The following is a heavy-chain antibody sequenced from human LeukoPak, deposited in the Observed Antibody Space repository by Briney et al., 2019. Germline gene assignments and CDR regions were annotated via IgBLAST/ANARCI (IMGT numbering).Heavy chain of an antibody. J-gene: IGHJ5*02. CDR3: ARDYGSECELRSGWFDP. D-gene: IGHD3-10*01. Sequence: VASVKVSCKASGYTFTGYYMHWVRQAPGQGLEWMGWINPNSGGTNYAQKFQGRVTMTRDTSISTAYMELSRLRSDDTAVYYCARDYGSECELRSGWFDPWGQGTLVTVSS. V-gene: IGHV1-2*02. CDR2: INPNSGGT. CDR1: GYTFTGYY.